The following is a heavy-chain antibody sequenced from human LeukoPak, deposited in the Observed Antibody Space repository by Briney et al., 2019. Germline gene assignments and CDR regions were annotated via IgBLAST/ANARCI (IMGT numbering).Heavy chain of an antibody. CDR2: IYHSGST. J-gene: IGHJ4*02. CDR1: GLSITSGYY. Sequence: SETLPLTCTVSGLSITSGYYWGWIRQPPGKGLERIGSIYHSGSTYYNPSLKSRVTISVDTSKNQFSLKLSSVTAADTAVYYCARESDSSGFINTYFDYWGQGTLVTVSS. V-gene: IGHV4-38-2*02. CDR3: ARESDSSGFINTYFDY. D-gene: IGHD3-22*01.